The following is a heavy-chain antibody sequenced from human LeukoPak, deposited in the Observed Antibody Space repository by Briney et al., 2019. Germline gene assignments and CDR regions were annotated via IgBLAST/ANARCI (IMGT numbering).Heavy chain of an antibody. D-gene: IGHD3-10*01. CDR2: MNPNSGNT. CDR1: GYTFTSYD. J-gene: IGHJ4*02. CDR3: ARGQGFGGLTPNCQYDY. V-gene: IGHV1-8*03. Sequence: ASVKVSCKASGYTFTSYDINWVRQATGQGLEWMGWMNPNSGNTGYAQKFQGRVTITRNTSISTAYVELSSLRSEDTAVYYCARGQGFGGLTPNCQYDYWGQGTLVTVSS.